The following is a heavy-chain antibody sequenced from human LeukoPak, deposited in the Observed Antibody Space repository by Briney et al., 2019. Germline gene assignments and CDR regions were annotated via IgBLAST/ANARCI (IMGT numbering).Heavy chain of an antibody. D-gene: IGHD3-10*01. Sequence: GGSLRLSCAASGFSSSAYWMSWVRQAAGKGLELVANIKQDGSDKYYVDSVMGRFTISRDNAKNSLYLQMSSLRAKDTAVYYCARSHYYGSGSYGFWFDSWGQGTLVTVSS. V-gene: IGHV3-7*01. CDR3: ARSHYYGSGSYGFWFDS. J-gene: IGHJ5*01. CDR2: IKQDGSDK. CDR1: GFSSSAYW.